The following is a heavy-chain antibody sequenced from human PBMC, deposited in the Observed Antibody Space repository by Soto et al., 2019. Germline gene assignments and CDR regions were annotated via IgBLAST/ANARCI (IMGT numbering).Heavy chain of an antibody. CDR3: ARAGQQWPAAFDY. D-gene: IGHD6-19*01. CDR1: GGSISSYY. V-gene: IGHV4-59*01. J-gene: IGHJ4*02. CDR2: IYYSGST. Sequence: SETLSITCTVSGGSISSYYWSWIRQPPGKGLEWIGYIYYSGSTNYNPSLKSRVTISVDTSKNQFSLKLSSVTAADTAVYYCARAGQQWPAAFDYWGQGTLVTVSS.